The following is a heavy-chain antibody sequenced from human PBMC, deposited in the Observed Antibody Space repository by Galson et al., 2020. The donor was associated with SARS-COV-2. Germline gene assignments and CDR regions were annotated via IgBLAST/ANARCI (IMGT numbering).Heavy chain of an antibody. D-gene: IGHD6-13*01. V-gene: IGHV1-2*02. CDR1: GYTYTDYN. CDR3: ARRNPNSWRFDY. Sequence: ASVNVSCKAPGYTYTDYNIHWVRQVPGQGLEWMGGINHNSGGTNSAQRFQGRVTKTSDKSITTAYMELSRLTSDDVAVYYCARRNPNSWRFDYWGQGTLVTVSS. CDR2: INHNSGGT. J-gene: IGHJ4*02.